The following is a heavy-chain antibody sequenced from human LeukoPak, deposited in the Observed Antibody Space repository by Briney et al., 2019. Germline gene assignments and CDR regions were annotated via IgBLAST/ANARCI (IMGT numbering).Heavy chain of an antibody. J-gene: IGHJ6*02. Sequence: GASVKVSCRTSGYTFTDNGISWVRQTAAQGLEWMGWINAFSGLTDYAPKFRDRVTLTTDSSTSTAYMELRSLRSDDTAVYYCVRYRVTFAGIIPFNYGMDVWGQGTTVTVSS. CDR3: VRYRVTFAGIIPFNYGMDV. V-gene: IGHV1-18*01. CDR2: INAFSGLT. CDR1: GYTFTDNG. D-gene: IGHD5-18*01.